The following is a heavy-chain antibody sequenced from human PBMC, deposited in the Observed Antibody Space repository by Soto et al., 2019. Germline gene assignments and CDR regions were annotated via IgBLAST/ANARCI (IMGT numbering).Heavy chain of an antibody. CDR1: GYTLTSYG. V-gene: IGHV1-18*04. Sequence: ASVKVSCKASGYTLTSYGISWVRQAPGQGLEWMGWISAYNGNTNYAQKLQGRVTMTTDTSTSTAYMELRSLRSDDTAVYYCARVLVAAAVSSPDAFDIWGQGTMVTVS. CDR2: ISAYNGNT. CDR3: ARVLVAAAVSSPDAFDI. J-gene: IGHJ3*02. D-gene: IGHD6-13*01.